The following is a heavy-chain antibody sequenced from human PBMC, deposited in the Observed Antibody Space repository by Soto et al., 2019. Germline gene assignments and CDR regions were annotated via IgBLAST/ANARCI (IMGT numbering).Heavy chain of an antibody. V-gene: IGHV3-30-3*01. CDR1: GFTFSSYA. Sequence: GGSLRLSCAASGFTFSSYAMHWVRQAPGKGLEWVAVISYDGSNKYYADSVKGRFTISRDNSKNTLYLQMNSLRAEDTAVYYCARAGIAARFTLNWYFDLWGRGTLVTVSS. D-gene: IGHD6-6*01. CDR3: ARAGIAARFTLNWYFDL. CDR2: ISYDGSNK. J-gene: IGHJ2*01.